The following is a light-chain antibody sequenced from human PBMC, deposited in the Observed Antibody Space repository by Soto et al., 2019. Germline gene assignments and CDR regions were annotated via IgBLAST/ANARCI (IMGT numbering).Light chain of an antibody. CDR2: AAS. CDR1: HDISTY. V-gene: IGKV1-39*01. Sequence: DFQLTQSPFSLSASVGDRVTVACRATHDISTYLNWYQQKPGKAPNLLIYAASHLQNEVPSRFSGSGSGTDFTLIISNLQPEDFATYHCQQTYSTPWTFGQGTKVEIK. J-gene: IGKJ1*01. CDR3: QQTYSTPWT.